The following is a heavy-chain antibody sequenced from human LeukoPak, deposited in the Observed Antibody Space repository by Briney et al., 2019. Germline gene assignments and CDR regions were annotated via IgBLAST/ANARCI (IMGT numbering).Heavy chain of an antibody. Sequence: GGSLRLSCAASGFTFSSYTMSWVRQAPGKGLEWVSAISGSGGSTYYADSVKGRFTISRDNSKNTLYLQMSSLRAEDTAVYYCAKQAGGSGNYYYYWGQGTLVTVSS. J-gene: IGHJ4*02. CDR1: GFTFSSYT. CDR2: ISGSGGST. V-gene: IGHV3-23*01. CDR3: AKQAGGSGNYYYY. D-gene: IGHD3-10*01.